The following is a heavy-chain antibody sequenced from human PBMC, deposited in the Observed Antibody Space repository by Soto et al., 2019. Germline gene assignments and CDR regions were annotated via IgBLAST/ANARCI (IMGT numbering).Heavy chain of an antibody. V-gene: IGHV1-8*01. CDR2: ININSGNT. Sequence: QVQLVQSGAEVKKPGASVKVSCKASGSNFPTFDINWVRQATGQGLEWMGWININSGNTAYAQKYQGRFTMTSNTSISTVYMELSSLRSDDTAVYYCSKGYAMDVWGQGTTVIVSS. J-gene: IGHJ6*02. CDR1: GSNFPTFD. CDR3: SKGYAMDV.